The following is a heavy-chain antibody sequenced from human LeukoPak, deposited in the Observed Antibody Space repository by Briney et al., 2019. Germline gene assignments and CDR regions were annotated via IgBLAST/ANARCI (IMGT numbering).Heavy chain of an antibody. CDR1: GFTFGDYA. CDR2: IRSDGGSS. V-gene: IGHV3-23*01. D-gene: IGHD3-10*01. CDR3: AKYTSGTSYRGLDQ. Sequence: GGSLRLSCTASGFTFGDYAMSWVRQAPGKGLVWVSRIRSDGGSSTYADSVKGRFTISRDDSKNTVYLQMNSLRAEDTAVYSCAKYTSGTSYRGLDQWGQGTLVTVSS. J-gene: IGHJ4*02.